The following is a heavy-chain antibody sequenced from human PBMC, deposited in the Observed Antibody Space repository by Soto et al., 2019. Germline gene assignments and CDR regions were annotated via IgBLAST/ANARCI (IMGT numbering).Heavy chain of an antibody. J-gene: IGHJ4*01. D-gene: IGHD6-19*01. CDR3: AGGSGWLSDY. Sequence: EVQLVESGGGLVQPGGSLRLSCEASGFSISSYWMNWVRQAPGKGLEWVAIIRKDGSAKYYVESVKGRVTISRNNGKPSLYLQMNSPRDDDTAVYYCAGGSGWLSDYWGSGTLVTVSS. V-gene: IGHV3-7*03. CDR2: IRKDGSAK. CDR1: GFSISSYW.